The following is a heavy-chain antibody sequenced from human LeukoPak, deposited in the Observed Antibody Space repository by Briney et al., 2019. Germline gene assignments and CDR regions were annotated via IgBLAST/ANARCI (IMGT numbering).Heavy chain of an antibody. Sequence: PGGSLRLSCAASGFTFSSYSMNWVRQAPGKGLEWVSSISSSSSYIYYADSVKDRFTISRDNAKNSLYLQMNSLRAEDTAVYYCARGTHSGYDFDYWGQGTLVTVSS. J-gene: IGHJ4*02. CDR2: ISSSSSYI. CDR3: ARGTHSGYDFDY. CDR1: GFTFSSYS. V-gene: IGHV3-21*01. D-gene: IGHD5-12*01.